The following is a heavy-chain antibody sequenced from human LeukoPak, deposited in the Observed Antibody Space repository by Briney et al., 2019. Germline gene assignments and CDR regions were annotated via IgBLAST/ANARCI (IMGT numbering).Heavy chain of an antibody. J-gene: IGHJ4*02. CDR1: GGSFSGYY. Sequence: SETLSLTCAVYGGSFSGYYWSWIRQPPGKGLEWVGEINLSGSTNSNPSLESRVTISVDTSTTQFSVKLSSVTAADTAVYYCARVAYRYGSGSFDWGQGTLVTVSS. V-gene: IGHV4-34*01. D-gene: IGHD3-10*01. CDR3: ARVAYRYGSGSFD. CDR2: INLSGST.